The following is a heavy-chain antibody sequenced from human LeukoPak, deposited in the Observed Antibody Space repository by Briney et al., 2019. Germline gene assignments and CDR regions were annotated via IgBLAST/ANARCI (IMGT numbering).Heavy chain of an antibody. V-gene: IGHV3-23*01. CDR1: GFTFSSYA. CDR3: AKRHSSGWYGVDY. Sequence: PGGSLRLSCAASGFTFSSYAMSWVRQAPGKGLEWVSGISRSGGSTYYADSVKGRFTISRDNSKNTLYLQMNSLRADDTAVYYCAKRHSSGWYGVDYWGQGTLVTVSS. J-gene: IGHJ4*02. CDR2: ISRSGGST. D-gene: IGHD6-19*01.